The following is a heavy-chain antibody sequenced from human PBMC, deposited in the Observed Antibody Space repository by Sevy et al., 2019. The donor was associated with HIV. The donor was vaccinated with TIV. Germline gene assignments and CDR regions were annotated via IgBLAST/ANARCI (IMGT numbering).Heavy chain of an antibody. CDR2: ISGSGGST. J-gene: IGHJ4*02. Sequence: GGSLRLSCAASGFTFSSYAMSWVRQAPGKGLEWVSAISGSGGSTYYADSVKGRFTISRDNSKNTLYLQMNSLRAEDTAVYYCVTPHHYSSSWYDFDYWGQGTLVTVSS. V-gene: IGHV3-23*01. CDR3: VTPHHYSSSWYDFDY. D-gene: IGHD6-13*01. CDR1: GFTFSSYA.